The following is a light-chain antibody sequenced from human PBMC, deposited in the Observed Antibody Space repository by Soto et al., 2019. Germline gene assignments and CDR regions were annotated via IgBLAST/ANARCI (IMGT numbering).Light chain of an antibody. V-gene: IGKV3-15*01. CDR3: QQYNSWPPDRT. J-gene: IGKJ1*01. Sequence: EIVMTQSPATLSVSPGERATLSCRASQSVGSNLVWYQQKPGQAPRRLIYGASTRATGIPASFSGSGSGTEFSLTISSLQSEDFAIYFCQQYNSWPPDRTFGQGTKVEIK. CDR1: QSVGSN. CDR2: GAS.